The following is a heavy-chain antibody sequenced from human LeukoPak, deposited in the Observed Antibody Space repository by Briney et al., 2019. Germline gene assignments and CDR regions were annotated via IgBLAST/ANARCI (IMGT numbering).Heavy chain of an antibody. V-gene: IGHV1-18*01. D-gene: IGHD3-9*01. CDR1: GGTFSSYG. J-gene: IGHJ3*02. Sequence: GSSVKVSCKASGGTFSSYGISWVRQAPGQGLEWMGWISAYNGNTNYAQKLQGRVTMTTDTSTSTAYMELRSLRSDDTAVYYCARYFAAEAFDIWGQGTMVTVSS. CDR3: ARYFAAEAFDI. CDR2: ISAYNGNT.